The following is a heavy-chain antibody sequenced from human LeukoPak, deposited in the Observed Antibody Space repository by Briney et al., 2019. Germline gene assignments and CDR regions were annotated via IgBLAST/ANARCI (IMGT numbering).Heavy chain of an antibody. Sequence: GGSLRLSCAASGFTFSDYYMSWIRQAPGKGLEWISHIGGGGVTVYYVDSVKGRFTISRDNAKNLVYLQMNSLRAEDTAVYYCARGPPVLRYFDWSGDWFDPWGQGTLVTVSS. CDR2: IGGGGVTV. V-gene: IGHV3-11*04. CDR1: GFTFSDYY. D-gene: IGHD3-9*01. J-gene: IGHJ5*02. CDR3: ARGPPVLRYFDWSGDWFDP.